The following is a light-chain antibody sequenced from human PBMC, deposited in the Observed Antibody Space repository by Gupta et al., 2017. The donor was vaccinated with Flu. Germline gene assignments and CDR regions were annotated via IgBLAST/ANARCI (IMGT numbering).Light chain of an antibody. CDR1: SSNIGSNY. V-gene: IGLV1-47*01. Sequence: QSLLTHPPSASTPPGRRVTISGPGRSSNIGSNYVYWYQQLPGTAPKLLIYRNNQRPSVVPYRFSGSKCGATATLAISGRRAEEEADYYCAAWDGSMSGAVFGGGTKLTVL. CDR2: RNN. J-gene: IGLJ3*02. CDR3: AAWDGSMSGAV.